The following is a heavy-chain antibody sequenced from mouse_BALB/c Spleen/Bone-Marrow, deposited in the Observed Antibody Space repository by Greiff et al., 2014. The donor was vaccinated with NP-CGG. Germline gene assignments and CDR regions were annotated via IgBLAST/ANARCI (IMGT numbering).Heavy chain of an antibody. Sequence: EVKLQESGGGLVKPGGSLKLSCAASGFTFSSYAMSWVRQTPEKRLEWVATISSGGSYTYYPDSVKGRFTISRDNAKNTLYLQMSSLRSEDTAMYYCARHDYYGSSYFDYWGQGTTLTVSS. CDR2: ISSGGSYT. CDR3: ARHDYYGSSYFDY. D-gene: IGHD1-1*01. J-gene: IGHJ2*01. V-gene: IGHV5-9-3*01. CDR1: GFTFSSYA.